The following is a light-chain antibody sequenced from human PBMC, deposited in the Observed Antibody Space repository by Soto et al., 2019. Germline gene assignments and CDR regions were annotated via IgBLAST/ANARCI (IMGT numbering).Light chain of an antibody. CDR1: SSNIGSNT. V-gene: IGLV1-44*01. J-gene: IGLJ2*01. CDR2: TNY. Sequence: QSALTQPPSASGTPGQRVTISCSGSSSNIGSNTVNWYQRLPGTAPKLLIYTNYLRPSGVPDRFSGSKSGTSASLAISGLQSEDEADYYCAAWDDSLNGPVFGGGTKLTVL. CDR3: AAWDDSLNGPV.